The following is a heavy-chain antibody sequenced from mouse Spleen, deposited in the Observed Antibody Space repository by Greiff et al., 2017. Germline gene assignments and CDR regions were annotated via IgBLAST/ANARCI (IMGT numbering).Heavy chain of an antibody. CDR3: EKEGGSYDSNDFDY. CDR1: GYAFSSSW. D-gene: IGHD2-12*01. V-gene: IGHV1-82*01. J-gene: IGHJ2*01. CDR2: IYPGDGDT. Sequence: QVQLQQSGPELVKPGASVKISCKASGYAFSSSWMNWVQQRPGKGLEWIGRIYPGDGDTNYNGKFKGKATLTADKSSSTAYMQLSSLTSEDSAVYFGEKEGGSYDSNDFDYWGQGTTLTVSS.